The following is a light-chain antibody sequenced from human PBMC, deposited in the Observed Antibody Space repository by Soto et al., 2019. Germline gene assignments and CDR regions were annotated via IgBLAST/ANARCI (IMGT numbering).Light chain of an antibody. Sequence: QSALTQPASVSGSPGQSITFSCTGTSSDVGSYNYVSWYQQHPGKAPKLMIYDVSNRPLGISNRFSGSKSGNTASLTISGLQAEDEADYYCSSYTRRSTLVFGRGTKLTVL. J-gene: IGLJ2*01. CDR1: SSDVGSYNY. CDR3: SSYTRRSTLV. V-gene: IGLV2-14*03. CDR2: DVS.